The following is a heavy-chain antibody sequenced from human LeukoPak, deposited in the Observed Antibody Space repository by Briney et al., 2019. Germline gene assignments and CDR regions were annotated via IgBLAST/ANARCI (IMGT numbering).Heavy chain of an antibody. Sequence: ASVTVSCKASGYTFTGYYMHWVRQAPGQGLEWMGWIKPNYGCTNYAQKFEGRVTMTRDTSISTAYMELSRLRSDDTAVYYCARARGDIVVVPAAIWFDPWGQGTLVTVSS. D-gene: IGHD2-2*01. CDR1: GYTFTGYY. CDR2: IKPNYGCT. CDR3: ARARGDIVVVPAAIWFDP. V-gene: IGHV1-2*02. J-gene: IGHJ5*02.